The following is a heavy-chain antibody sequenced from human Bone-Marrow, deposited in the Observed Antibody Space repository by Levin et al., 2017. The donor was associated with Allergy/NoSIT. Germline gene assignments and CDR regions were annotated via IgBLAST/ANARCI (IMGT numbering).Heavy chain of an antibody. Sequence: PGGSLRLSCAASGFTVSSNSMSWVRQAPGKGLEWVSLIYSGGSTYYADSVKGRFTISRDNSKSTLYLQMNSLRAEDTAVYYCARDVRGRYGFDIWGQGTMVTVSS. J-gene: IGHJ3*02. V-gene: IGHV3-66*01. CDR2: IYSGGST. CDR3: ARDVRGRYGFDI. CDR1: GFTVSSNS. D-gene: IGHD3-16*01.